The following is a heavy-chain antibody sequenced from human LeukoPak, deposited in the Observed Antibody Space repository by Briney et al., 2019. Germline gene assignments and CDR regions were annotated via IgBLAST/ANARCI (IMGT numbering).Heavy chain of an antibody. CDR3: ASSLGQPLPHDAFDI. J-gene: IGHJ3*02. CDR2: IYTSGST. V-gene: IGHV4-4*07. CDR1: GGSISSYY. Sequence: SETLSLTCTVSGGSISSYYWSWIRQPAGKGLEWIGRIYTSGSTNYNTSLKSRVTMSVDTSKNQFSLQLSSVTAADTAVYYCASSLGQPLPHDAFDIWGQGTMVTVSS. D-gene: IGHD2-2*01.